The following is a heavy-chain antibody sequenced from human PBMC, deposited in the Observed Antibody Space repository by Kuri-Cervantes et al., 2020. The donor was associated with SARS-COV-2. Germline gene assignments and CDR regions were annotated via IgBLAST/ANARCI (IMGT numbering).Heavy chain of an antibody. J-gene: IGHJ6*03. CDR1: GGSISSYY. Sequence: SETLSLTCTVPGGSISSYYWSWIRQPPGKGLEWIGYIYYSGSTNYNPSLKSRVTISLDTSRNQFSLKLSSVTAADSAVYYCARSGYYSRGVTYYYMDVWDKGTTVTVSS. D-gene: IGHD3-22*01. CDR3: ARSGYYSRGVTYYYMDV. CDR2: IYYSGST. V-gene: IGHV4-59*12.